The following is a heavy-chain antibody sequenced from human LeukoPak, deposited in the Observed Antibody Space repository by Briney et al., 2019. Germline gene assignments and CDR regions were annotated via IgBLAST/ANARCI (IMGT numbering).Heavy chain of an antibody. V-gene: IGHV4-39*07. CDR2: IYYSGST. CDR3: ARSQATAAAGTLDY. J-gene: IGHJ4*02. Sequence: PSETLSLTCTVSGGSISSSSYYWGWLRQPPGKGLEWIGSIYYSGSTNYNPSLKSRVTISVDTSKNQFSLKLNSVTAADTAVYYCARSQATAAAGTLDYWGQGTLVTVSS. CDR1: GGSISSSSYY. D-gene: IGHD6-13*01.